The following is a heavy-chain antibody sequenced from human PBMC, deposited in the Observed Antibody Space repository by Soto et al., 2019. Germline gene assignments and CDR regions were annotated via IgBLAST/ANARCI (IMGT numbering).Heavy chain of an antibody. J-gene: IGHJ4*02. Sequence: APVKVSCKASGYSFINYGIGSVRQAPGQGLEWMGWITVNSGNTNYPQKFQGRVTMTTDTSTSTAYMELRTLTSDDTAVYYCGRGLGGGWHYFDYWGPGTLVTASS. CDR2: ITVNSGNT. V-gene: IGHV1-18*04. CDR1: GYSFINYG. D-gene: IGHD6-19*01. CDR3: GRGLGGGWHYFDY.